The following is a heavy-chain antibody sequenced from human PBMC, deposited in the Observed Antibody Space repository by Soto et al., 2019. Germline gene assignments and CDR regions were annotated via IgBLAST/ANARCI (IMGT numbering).Heavy chain of an antibody. CDR2: INPNSGGT. D-gene: IGHD3-16*01. J-gene: IGHJ3*02. CDR3: ARGIHPQTGGVMGTYAFDI. Sequence: ASVKVSCKASGYTFTGYYMHWVRQAPGQGLEWMGWINPNSGGTNYAQKFQGWVTMTRDTSISTAYMELSRLRSDDTAVYYCARGIHPQTGGVMGTYAFDIWGQGTMVTVSS. CDR1: GYTFTGYY. V-gene: IGHV1-2*04.